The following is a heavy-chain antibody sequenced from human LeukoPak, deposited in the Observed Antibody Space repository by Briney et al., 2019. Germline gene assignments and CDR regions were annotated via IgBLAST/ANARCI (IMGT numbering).Heavy chain of an antibody. V-gene: IGHV4-31*03. D-gene: IGHD2-15*01. Sequence: SETLSLTCTVSGGSISSGGSSWSWIRQHPGKGLGWIGYIYYSGSTYYNPSLKSRVTISVDTSKNQFSLKLSSVTAADTAVYYCASLGYCSGGSCYGAFDIWGQGTMVTVSS. J-gene: IGHJ3*02. CDR1: GGSISSGGSS. CDR2: IYYSGST. CDR3: ASLGYCSGGSCYGAFDI.